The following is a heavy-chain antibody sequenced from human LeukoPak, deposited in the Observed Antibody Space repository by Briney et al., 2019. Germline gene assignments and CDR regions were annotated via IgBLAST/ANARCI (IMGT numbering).Heavy chain of an antibody. CDR3: ARGPLGSYDYVWGSYRYTYFDY. J-gene: IGHJ4*02. D-gene: IGHD3-16*02. V-gene: IGHV1-69*13. CDR1: GGTFNSYA. Sequence: SVKVSCKASGGTFNSYAISWVRQAPGQGLEWMGGIIPIFGTANYAQKFQGRVTITADESTSTAYMELSSLRSEDTAVYYCARGPLGSYDYVWGSYRYTYFDYWGQGTLVTVSS. CDR2: IIPIFGTA.